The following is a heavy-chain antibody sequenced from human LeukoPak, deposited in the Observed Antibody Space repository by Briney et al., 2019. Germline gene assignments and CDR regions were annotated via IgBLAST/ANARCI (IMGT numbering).Heavy chain of an antibody. Sequence: GGSLRLSCAAAGLTFSSYWTSWVRQAPGRGLEWVANIKYDGSEEYYVDSVKGRFTISRDNAKNSLYLQMNSLRAEDTAVYYCATYQGKNYGPFDYWGQGALVTVSS. CDR3: ATYQGKNYGPFDY. J-gene: IGHJ4*02. D-gene: IGHD3-10*01. CDR1: GLTFSSYW. V-gene: IGHV3-7*05. CDR2: IKYDGSEE.